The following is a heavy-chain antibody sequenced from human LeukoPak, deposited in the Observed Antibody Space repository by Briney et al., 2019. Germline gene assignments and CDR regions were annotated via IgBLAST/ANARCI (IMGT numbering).Heavy chain of an antibody. CDR3: AKDGGFGEVLYNWFDP. Sequence: ASLRPSCAASAFTFSSYWMSCVRQARRQGRAWVSAISGSGGSTYYADSAKGRFTISRDNSKNTMFLQMNSLRAEDTAVYYCAKDGGFGEVLYNWFDPWGEGTPVSVSS. CDR1: AFTFSSYW. CDR2: ISGSGGST. V-gene: IGHV3-23*01. D-gene: IGHD3-10*01. J-gene: IGHJ5*02.